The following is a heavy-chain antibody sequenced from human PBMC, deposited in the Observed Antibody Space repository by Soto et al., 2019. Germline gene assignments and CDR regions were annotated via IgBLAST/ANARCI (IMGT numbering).Heavy chain of an antibody. Sequence: QVQLQESGPGLVKPSQTLSLTCTVSGGSISSGGYYWSWIRQHPGKGLEWIGYIYYRGSTYYNPSLKSRVTISVDTSKNQFSLKLSAVTAGDTAVYYCARDGQRGYGIANWFDPWGQGTLVTVSS. D-gene: IGHD5-12*01. CDR2: IYYRGST. J-gene: IGHJ5*02. V-gene: IGHV4-31*03. CDR1: GGSISSGGYY. CDR3: ARDGQRGYGIANWFDP.